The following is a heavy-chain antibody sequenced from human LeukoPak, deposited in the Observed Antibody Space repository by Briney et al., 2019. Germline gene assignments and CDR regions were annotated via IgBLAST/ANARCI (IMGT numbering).Heavy chain of an antibody. V-gene: IGHV1-58*01. CDR1: GFTFTGSA. D-gene: IGHD6-13*01. CDR2: IVVGSGNT. Sequence: EASVKVSCTASGFTFTGSAVQWVRQARGQRLEWIGWIVVGSGNTNYAQKFQERVTITGDMSTSTAYMELSSLRSEDTAVYYCAAEPGIAGIWGQGTLVTVSS. CDR3: AAEPGIAGI. J-gene: IGHJ4*02.